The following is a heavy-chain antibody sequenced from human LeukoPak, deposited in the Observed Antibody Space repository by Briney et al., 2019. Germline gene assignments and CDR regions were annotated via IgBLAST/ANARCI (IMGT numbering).Heavy chain of an antibody. J-gene: IGHJ4*02. Sequence: GGSLRLSCAASGFNFSDYSMNWVRQAPGKGLEWVSSISSASNYIYYADSVKGRFTISRDNAKNSLYLQMNSLRAEDTAVYYCARDWRPHYGSGNTPADYWGQGTLVTVSS. CDR1: GFNFSDYS. CDR3: ARDWRPHYGSGNTPADY. D-gene: IGHD3-10*01. V-gene: IGHV3-21*04. CDR2: ISSASNYI.